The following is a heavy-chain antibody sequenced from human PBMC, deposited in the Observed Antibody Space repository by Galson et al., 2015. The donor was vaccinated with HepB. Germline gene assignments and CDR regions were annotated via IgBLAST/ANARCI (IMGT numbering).Heavy chain of an antibody. V-gene: IGHV3-11*06. CDR3: ARFLRSAFTFDF. J-gene: IGHJ4*01. CDR2: VHSSSLYS. D-gene: IGHD3-3*01. Sequence: SLRLSCAGSGFTFSDFYMNWIRQAPGKGLEWVSYVHSSSLYSNYGDSVKGRFTISRDNSRNTLYLQMDSLRTEDTAVYYCARFLRSAFTFDFWGHGTLVTVSS. CDR1: GFTFSDFY.